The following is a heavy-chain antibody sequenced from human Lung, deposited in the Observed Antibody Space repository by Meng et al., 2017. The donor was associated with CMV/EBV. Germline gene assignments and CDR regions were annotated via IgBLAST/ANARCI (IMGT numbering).Heavy chain of an antibody. CDR1: GFIFSNYA. D-gene: IGHD3-10*01. CDR2: ISSDGANK. Sequence: GGSLRLXCAASGFIFSNYALYWVRQAPGKGLESVAVISSDGANKLHADSVEGRFTISRDNSKNTLYLEMSSLRAEDTAVYYCARDRIRGAEVVAGHPGYWXQGTLVTVSS. J-gene: IGHJ4*02. CDR3: ARDRIRGAEVVAGHPGY. V-gene: IGHV3-30*04.